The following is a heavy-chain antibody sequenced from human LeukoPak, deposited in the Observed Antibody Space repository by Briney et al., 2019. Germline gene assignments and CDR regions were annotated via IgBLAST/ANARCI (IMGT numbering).Heavy chain of an antibody. J-gene: IGHJ4*02. CDR2: ISYDGTNK. CDR3: ARGPPRGDILTGYHDY. CDR1: GFTFSSYA. D-gene: IGHD3-9*01. Sequence: QPGRSLRLSCAASGFTFSSYAMHLVRQAPGKGLEWVAVISYDGTNKYYADSVKGRFTISRDNSKNTLYLQMNSLRAEDTAVYYCARGPPRGDILTGYHDYWGQGTLVTVSS. V-gene: IGHV3-30-3*01.